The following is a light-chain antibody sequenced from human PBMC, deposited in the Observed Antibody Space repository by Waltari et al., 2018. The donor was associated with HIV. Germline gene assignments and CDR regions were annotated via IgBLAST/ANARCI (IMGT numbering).Light chain of an antibody. J-gene: IGKJ3*01. Sequence: IQLTHSPSFLSASVGNRVILPCRASQDISTYLACYQPKPGKPPELLIYSASTLQSGVPSRCSGGGSGPEFTLTISSLQPEDSATYFCQQVNTYPLTFGPGTKVDIK. V-gene: IGKV1-9*01. CDR3: QQVNTYPLT. CDR2: SAS. CDR1: QDISTY.